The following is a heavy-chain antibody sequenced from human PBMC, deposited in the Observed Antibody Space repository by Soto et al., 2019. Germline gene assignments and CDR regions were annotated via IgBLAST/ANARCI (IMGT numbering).Heavy chain of an antibody. CDR2: IIPILGIA. CDR1: GGTFSSYT. CDR3: ARGSPVVVVAATPYYYMDV. Sequence: QVQLVQSGAEVKKPGSSVKVSCKASGGTFSSYTISWVRQAPGQGLEWMGRIIPILGIANYAQKFQGIVTITADKSTSTAYMELSSLRSEDTAVYYCARGSPVVVVAATPYYYMDVWGKGTTVTFSS. D-gene: IGHD2-15*01. V-gene: IGHV1-69*02. J-gene: IGHJ6*03.